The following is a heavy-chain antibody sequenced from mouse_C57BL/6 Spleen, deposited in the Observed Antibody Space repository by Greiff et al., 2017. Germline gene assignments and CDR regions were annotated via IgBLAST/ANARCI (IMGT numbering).Heavy chain of an antibody. Sequence: QVQLQQPGAELVKPWASVTLSCKVSGYTFTSYWMHWVKQWPGRGLEWIGRIDPNSGGTKYNEKLKSKATLTVDKPSSTAYMQLSSLTSEDSAVYYCARRSNPYYAMDYWGQGTSVTVSS. V-gene: IGHV1-72*01. CDR2: IDPNSGGT. CDR3: ARRSNPYYAMDY. D-gene: IGHD2-5*01. CDR1: GYTFTSYW. J-gene: IGHJ4*01.